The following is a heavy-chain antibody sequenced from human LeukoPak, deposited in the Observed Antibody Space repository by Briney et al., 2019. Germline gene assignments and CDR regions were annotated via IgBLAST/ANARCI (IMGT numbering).Heavy chain of an antibody. V-gene: IGHV1-24*01. J-gene: IGHJ4*02. CDR3: ATSPRVGATVFAFEY. Sequence: ASVKVSCKVSGYTLTDLSIHWVRQAPGKGLEWLGGFYPEDGETVYAQKFQGRVTMTEDTSSDTAFMDLSSLRSEDTAIYYCATSPRVGATVFAFEYWGQGTLVTVSS. CDR2: FYPEDGET. CDR1: GYTLTDLS. D-gene: IGHD1-26*01.